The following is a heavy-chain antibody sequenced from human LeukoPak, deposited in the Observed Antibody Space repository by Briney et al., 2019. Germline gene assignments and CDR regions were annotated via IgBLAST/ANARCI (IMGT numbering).Heavy chain of an antibody. Sequence: SETLSLTCTVSGGSISSHYWSWIRQPPGKGLEWIGYIYYSGSTNYNPSLKSRVTISVDTSKNQFSLKLSSVTAADTAVYYCASWEVGATYYFDYWGQGTMVTVSS. CDR3: ASWEVGATYYFDY. D-gene: IGHD1-26*01. V-gene: IGHV4-59*11. J-gene: IGHJ4*02. CDR2: IYYSGST. CDR1: GGSISSHY.